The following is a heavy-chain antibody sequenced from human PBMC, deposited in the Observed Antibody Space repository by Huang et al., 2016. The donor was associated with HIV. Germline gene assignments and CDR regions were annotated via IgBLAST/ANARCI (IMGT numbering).Heavy chain of an antibody. Sequence: EVQLWESGGTLVQPGGSLRLSCGASGFTFSNYAMSWVRQAPGKGLEWVSFISGSSGTIYYADSVKGRFTISGDNVKKTVYVQMNSLRVEDAAVYYWAKDRGDGYSGYDYDYWGQGTLVTVSS. CDR3: AKDRGDGYSGYDYDY. CDR2: ISGSSGTI. D-gene: IGHD5-12*01. V-gene: IGHV3-23*01. CDR1: GFTFSNYA. J-gene: IGHJ4*02.